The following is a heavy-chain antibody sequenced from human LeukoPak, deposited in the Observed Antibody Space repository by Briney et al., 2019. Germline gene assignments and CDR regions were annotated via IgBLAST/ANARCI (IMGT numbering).Heavy chain of an antibody. CDR1: GFTFSSYA. CDR2: ISGSGGST. V-gene: IGHV3-23*01. D-gene: IGHD4-17*01. J-gene: IGHJ4*02. CDR3: AKDPLATVTIFDY. Sequence: GGSLRLSCAASGFTFSSYAMSWVRQAPGKGLEWASAISGSGGSTYYADSVKGRFTISRDNFKNTLYLQMNSLRAEDTAVYYCAKDPLATVTIFDYWGQGTLVTVSS.